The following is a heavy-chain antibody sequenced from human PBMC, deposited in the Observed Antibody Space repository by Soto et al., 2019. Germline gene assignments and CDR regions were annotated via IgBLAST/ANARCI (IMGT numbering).Heavy chain of an antibody. D-gene: IGHD2-2*01. CDR3: AKDLVGYCSSTSCYPDLFDY. Sequence: GGSLRLSCAASGFTFSSYAMSWVRQAPGKGLEWVSAISGSGGSTYYADSVKGRFTISRDNSKNTLYLQMNSLRAEDTAVYYCAKDLVGYCSSTSCYPDLFDYWGQETLVTVSS. CDR2: ISGSGGST. V-gene: IGHV3-23*01. J-gene: IGHJ4*02. CDR1: GFTFSSYA.